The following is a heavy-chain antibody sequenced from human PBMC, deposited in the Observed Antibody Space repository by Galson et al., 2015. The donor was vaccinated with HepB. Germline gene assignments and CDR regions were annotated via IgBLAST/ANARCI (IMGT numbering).Heavy chain of an antibody. CDR3: ARAPSSGFYYYDSSGPFVRNWFDP. D-gene: IGHD3-22*01. J-gene: IGHJ5*02. V-gene: IGHV4-39*07. CDR2: IYYSGST. Sequence: ETLSLTCTVSGGSISSSSYYWGWIRQPPGKGLEWIGSIYYSGSTYYNPSLKSRVTISVDTSKNQFSLKLSSVTAADTAVYYCARAPSSGFYYYDSSGPFVRNWFDPWGQGTLVTVSS. CDR1: GGSISSSSYY.